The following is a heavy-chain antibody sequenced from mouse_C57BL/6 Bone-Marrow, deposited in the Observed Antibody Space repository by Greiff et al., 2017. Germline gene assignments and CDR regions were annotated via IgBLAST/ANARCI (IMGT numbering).Heavy chain of an antibody. CDR1: GFTFSDYY. CDR2: ISNGGGST. Sequence: EVQGVESGGGLVQPGGSLKLSCAASGFTFSDYYMYWVRQTPEKRLEWVAYISNGGGSTYYPDTVKGRFTISRDNAKNTLYLQMSRLKSEDTAMYYCARQNYDYGDYWGQGTSVTVSS. D-gene: IGHD2-4*01. V-gene: IGHV5-12*01. J-gene: IGHJ4*01. CDR3: ARQNYDYGDY.